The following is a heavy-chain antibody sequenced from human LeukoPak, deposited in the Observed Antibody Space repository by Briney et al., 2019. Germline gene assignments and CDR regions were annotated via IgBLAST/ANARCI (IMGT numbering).Heavy chain of an antibody. D-gene: IGHD1-26*01. Sequence: PETLSLTYTVSGGSISSYYWSWIRQPPGKGLEWIGSIYYSGSTYYNPSLKSRVTISVDTSKNQFSLKLSSVTAADTAVYYCARTVGAPHYYYYMDVWGKGTTVTVSS. CDR1: GGSISSYY. J-gene: IGHJ6*03. CDR3: ARTVGAPHYYYYMDV. CDR2: IYYSGST. V-gene: IGHV4-59*05.